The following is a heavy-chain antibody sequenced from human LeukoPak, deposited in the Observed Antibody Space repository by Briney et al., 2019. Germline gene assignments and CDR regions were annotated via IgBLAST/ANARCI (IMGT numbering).Heavy chain of an antibody. CDR2: IYHSGSI. Sequence: SETLSLTCAVSGDSISSSNWWSWVRQPPGKGLEWIGEIYHSGSINYNPSLKSRVTISVDKSKNQFSLKLSSVTAADTAVYYCARGRVSGADDSSGYLFDYWGQGTLVTVSS. CDR1: GDSISSSNW. CDR3: ARGRVSGADDSSGYLFDY. D-gene: IGHD3-22*01. V-gene: IGHV4-4*02. J-gene: IGHJ4*02.